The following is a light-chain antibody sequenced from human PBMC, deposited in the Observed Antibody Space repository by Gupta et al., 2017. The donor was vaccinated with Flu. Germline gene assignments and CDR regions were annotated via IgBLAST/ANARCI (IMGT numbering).Light chain of an antibody. CDR3: YSYAATNTWV. CDR2: DVT. CDR1: TSDVGAYNY. V-gene: IGLV2-11*03. J-gene: IGLJ3*02. Sequence: VTISGKGTTSDVGAYNYVCCYLPHPGKPTNRLIYDVTRRPAGVPDRFSASKSGNTASPTTSARQAEDEADYYRYSYAATNTWVFGGGTKRTVL.